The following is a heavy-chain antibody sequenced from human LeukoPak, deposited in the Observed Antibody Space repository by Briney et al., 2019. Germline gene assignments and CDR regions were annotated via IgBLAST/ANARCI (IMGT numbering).Heavy chain of an antibody. D-gene: IGHD3-10*01. V-gene: IGHV1-18*01. CDR2: ISANNGNT. J-gene: IGHJ4*02. CDR1: GYSFPSYG. CDR3: ARPIYGSGSYYNPYYSDY. Sequence: ASVKVSCKASGYSFPSYGINWVRQAPGQGLEWMGWISANNGNTKYAQKFQDRVTMTTDISTSTAYMELRSLRSDDTAVYYCARPIYGSGSYYNPYYSDYWGLGTLVTVSS.